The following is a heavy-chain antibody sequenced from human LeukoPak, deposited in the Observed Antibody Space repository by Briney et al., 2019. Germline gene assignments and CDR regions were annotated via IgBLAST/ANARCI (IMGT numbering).Heavy chain of an antibody. Sequence: GGSLRLSCAASGITLTTNGMHWVRQAPGKGLEWVAFIQNDGSKFYADSVKGRFTISKDTSINTLYLQMNSLGAEDTAIYYCAKDDPVLDYWGQGTLVTVSS. CDR3: AKDDPVLDY. J-gene: IGHJ4*02. CDR2: IQNDGSK. CDR1: GITLTTNG. V-gene: IGHV3-30*02.